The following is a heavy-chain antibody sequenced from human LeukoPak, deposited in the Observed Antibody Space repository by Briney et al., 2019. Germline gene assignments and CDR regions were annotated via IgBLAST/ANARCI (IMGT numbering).Heavy chain of an antibody. Sequence: QPGGSLRLSCVASGFTFSDYWMHWVRQVPGRGLVWVSRITTGGSGTTYADSVKDRFTIARDNAQNTLYLQMNSLRAEDTAVYYCARSAYSGNSVIEYWGQGTLVTVSS. V-gene: IGHV3-74*01. J-gene: IGHJ4*02. CDR3: ARSAYSGNSVIEY. CDR1: GFTFSDYW. CDR2: ITTGGSGT. D-gene: IGHD4-23*01.